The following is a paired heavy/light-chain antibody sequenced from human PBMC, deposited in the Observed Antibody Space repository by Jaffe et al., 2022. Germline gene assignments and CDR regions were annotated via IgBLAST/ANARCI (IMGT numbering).Heavy chain of an antibody. J-gene: IGHJ4*02. CDR2: ISGSGGST. CDR3: AKDEWEVQGVTNFDY. Sequence: EVQLLESGGDLVQPGGSLRLSCAASGFTFNSYAMSWVRQGPGKGLEWVSAISGSGGSTYYADSVKGRFTISRDNSKNTVYLQMNSLRAEDTAVYYCAKDEWEVQGVTNFDYWGQGTLVTVSS. V-gene: IGHV3-23*01. D-gene: IGHD3-10*01. CDR1: GFTFNSYA.
Light chain of an antibody. CDR1: SSNIGAGYD. CDR3: QSFDSSLSGSV. Sequence: QSVLTQPPSVSGAPGQRVTISCTGSSSNIGAGYDVHWYQQLPGTAPKLLIYGNRNRPSGVPDRFSGSKSGTSASLAITGLQADDEADYYCQSFDSSLSGSVFGGGTKLAVL. J-gene: IGLJ2*01. V-gene: IGLV1-40*01. CDR2: GNR.